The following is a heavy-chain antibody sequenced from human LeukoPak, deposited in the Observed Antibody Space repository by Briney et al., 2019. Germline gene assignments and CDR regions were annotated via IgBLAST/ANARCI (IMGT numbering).Heavy chain of an antibody. V-gene: IGHV1-46*01. D-gene: IGHD1/OR15-1a*01. CDR2: ISPSGST. CDR3: AREYPNTLYFDQ. CDR1: GHTFINYY. Sequence: ASVKVSFTASGHTFINYYMHWVRQAPGQGLEWMGIISPSGSTTYLQKFQGRVTMTRDTSTSSVYMELSSLRSDDTAVYYCAREYPNTLYFDQWGQGTLVSVSS. J-gene: IGHJ4*02.